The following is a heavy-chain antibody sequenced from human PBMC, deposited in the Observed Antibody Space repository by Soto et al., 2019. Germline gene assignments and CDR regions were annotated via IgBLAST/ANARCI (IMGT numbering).Heavy chain of an antibody. CDR3: ARDQGYCDGGSCYVFDS. J-gene: IGHJ4*02. D-gene: IGHD2-15*01. CDR1: GGSISSSNW. V-gene: IGHV4-4*02. CDR2: IYYSGTT. Sequence: QVQLQESGPGLVKPSGTLSLTCSVSGGSISSSNWWSWVRQPPGKGLEWIGEIYYSGTTKYNPSLKSRVNLSVHQSKSLFSLKLNSVTAADTAVYYCARDQGYCDGGSCYVFDSWGQGTLVTVSS.